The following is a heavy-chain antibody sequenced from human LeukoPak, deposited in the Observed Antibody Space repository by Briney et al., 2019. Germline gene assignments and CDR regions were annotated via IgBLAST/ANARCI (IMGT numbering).Heavy chain of an antibody. J-gene: IGHJ5*02. V-gene: IGHV4-34*01. Sequence: SETLSLTCAVYGGSFSGYYWSWIRQPPGKGLEWIGEINHSGSTNYNPSLKSRVTISVDTSKNQFSLKLSSVTAADTAVYYCARRLGEFDPWGQGTQVTVSS. CDR3: ARRLGEFDP. D-gene: IGHD6-25*01. CDR1: GGSFSGYY. CDR2: INHSGST.